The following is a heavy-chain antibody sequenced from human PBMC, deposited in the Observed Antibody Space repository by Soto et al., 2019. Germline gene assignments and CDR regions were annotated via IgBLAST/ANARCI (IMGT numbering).Heavy chain of an antibody. V-gene: IGHV3-33*08. J-gene: IGHJ4*02. CDR2: IWYDGSNK. CDR3: ARDHYYDSSGYYLVGNDY. D-gene: IGHD3-22*01. Sequence: GGSLRLSCAASGFTFTTAWINWVRQAPGKGLEWVAVIWYDGSNKYYADSVKGRFTISRDNSKNTLYLQMNSLRAEDTAVYYCARDHYYDSSGYYLVGNDYWGQGTLVTVSS. CDR1: GFTFTTAW.